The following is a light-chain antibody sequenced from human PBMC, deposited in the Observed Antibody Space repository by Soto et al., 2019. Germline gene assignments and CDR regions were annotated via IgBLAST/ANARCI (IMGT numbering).Light chain of an antibody. CDR3: LLSYGGAYV. V-gene: IGLV7-43*01. J-gene: IGLJ1*01. CDR1: TGAVTRGNY. Sequence: QTVVTQEPSLTVSPGGTVTLTCASSTGAVTRGNYPNWFQQKPGQAPRALIYSTNNRHSWTPARFSGSLLGGKGVLTLSGVQPEDEAEYYCLLSYGGAYVFGTGTKVTVL. CDR2: STN.